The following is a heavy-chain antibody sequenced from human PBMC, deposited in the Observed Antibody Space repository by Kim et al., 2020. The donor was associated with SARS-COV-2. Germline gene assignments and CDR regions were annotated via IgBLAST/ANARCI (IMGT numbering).Heavy chain of an antibody. CDR2: INSDGSST. D-gene: IGHD6-19*01. CDR3: ARGQQWLVLAYWYFDL. CDR1: GFTFSSYW. V-gene: IGHV3-74*01. J-gene: IGHJ2*01. Sequence: GGSLRLSCAASGFTFSSYWMHWVRQAPGKGLVWVSRINSDGSSTSYADSVKGRFTISRDNAKNTLYLQMNSLRAEDTAVYYCARGQQWLVLAYWYFDLWGRGTLVTVSS.